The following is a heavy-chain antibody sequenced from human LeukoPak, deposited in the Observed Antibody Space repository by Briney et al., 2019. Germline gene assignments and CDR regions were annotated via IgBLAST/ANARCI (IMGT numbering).Heavy chain of an antibody. CDR1: GFTFSSYA. CDR3: AKVGHIVATFCYFDY. J-gene: IGHJ4*02. Sequence: GGSLRLSCAASGFTFSSYAMSWVRQAPGKGLEWVSAISGSGGSTYYADSVKGRFTISRDNSKNTLYLQMSSLRAEDTAVYYCAKVGHIVATFCYFDYWGQGTLVTVSS. CDR2: ISGSGGST. D-gene: IGHD5-12*01. V-gene: IGHV3-23*01.